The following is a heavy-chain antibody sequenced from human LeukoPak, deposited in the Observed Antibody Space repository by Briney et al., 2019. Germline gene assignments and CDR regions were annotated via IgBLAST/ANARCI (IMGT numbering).Heavy chain of an antibody. V-gene: IGHV1-2*02. J-gene: IGHJ4*02. CDR1: GYTFTGYY. CDR3: ARVNREMATITP. CDR2: INPSSGGT. Sequence: ASVKVSCKASGYTFTGYYMHWVRQAPGQGLEWMGWINPSSGGTNYAQKFQGRVTMTRDTSISTAYMELSRLRSDDTAVYYCARVNREMATITPWGQGTLVTVSS. D-gene: IGHD5-24*01.